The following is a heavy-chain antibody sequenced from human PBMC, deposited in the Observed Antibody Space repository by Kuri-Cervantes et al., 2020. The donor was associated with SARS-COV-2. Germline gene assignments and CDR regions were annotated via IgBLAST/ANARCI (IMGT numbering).Heavy chain of an antibody. CDR3: ARPAAAPTEPDAFDI. D-gene: IGHD6-13*01. V-gene: IGHV4-39*07. Sequence: SETLSLTCTVSGGSISSGGYYWGWIRQPPGKGLEWIGSIYHSGSTYYNPSLKSRVTISVDTSKNQFSLKLSSVTAADTAVYYCARPAAAPTEPDAFDIWGQGTMVTVSS. J-gene: IGHJ3*02. CDR2: IYHSGST. CDR1: GGSISSGGYY.